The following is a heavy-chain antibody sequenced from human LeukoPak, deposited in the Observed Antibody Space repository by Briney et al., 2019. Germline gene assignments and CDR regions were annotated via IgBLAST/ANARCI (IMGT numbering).Heavy chain of an antibody. Sequence: GGSLRLSCTASGFTFSSYWMHWVRQAPGKGLVWVSRINSDGGSTSYADSVKGRFTISRDNAKNTLYLQMSSLRAEDTAVYYCARRIQGVAPYYFDYWGQGTLVTVSS. V-gene: IGHV3-74*01. CDR3: ARRIQGVAPYYFDY. D-gene: IGHD2-15*01. CDR2: INSDGGST. J-gene: IGHJ4*02. CDR1: GFTFSSYW.